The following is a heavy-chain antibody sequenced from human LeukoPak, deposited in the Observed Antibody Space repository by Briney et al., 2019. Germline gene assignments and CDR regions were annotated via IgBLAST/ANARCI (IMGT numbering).Heavy chain of an antibody. J-gene: IGHJ4*02. Sequence: GASVKVSCKASGYTFTSYDINWVRQATGQGLEWMGWMNPNSGDTGYSQKFEGRVTLTMNPSLRTAYMELSSLRSEDTAVYYCARGRPSRIGSTPYESILGYWGQGALVTVSS. D-gene: IGHD3-22*01. CDR1: GYTFTSYD. CDR3: ARGRPSRIGSTPYESILGY. CDR2: MNPNSGDT. V-gene: IGHV1-8*01.